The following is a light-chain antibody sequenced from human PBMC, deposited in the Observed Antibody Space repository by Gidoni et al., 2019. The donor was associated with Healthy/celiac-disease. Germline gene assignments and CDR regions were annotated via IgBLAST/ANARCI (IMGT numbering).Light chain of an antibody. J-gene: IGLJ3*02. CDR2: DVS. CDR1: SSDVGGYNY. V-gene: IGLV2-14*01. CDR3: SSYTSSSTRV. Sequence: QSALTHPASVSGSPGQSITISCTGTSSDVGGYNYVSWYQQPPGKAPKLMIYDVSNRPSGVSNRFSGSKSGNTASLTISGLQAEDEADYYCSSYTSSSTRVFGGGTKLTVL.